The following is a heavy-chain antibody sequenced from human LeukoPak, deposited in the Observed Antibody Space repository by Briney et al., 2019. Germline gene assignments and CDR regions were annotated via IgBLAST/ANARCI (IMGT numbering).Heavy chain of an antibody. CDR2: ITSSSSTI. Sequence: GGSLRLSCAASGFTFSRYSMNWVRQAPGKGLEWVSYITSSSSTIYYADSVKGRFTISRDNAKNSVYLQMNSLRAEDTAVYYCARSGGDCGGDCYQEWGQGTLVTVSS. V-gene: IGHV3-48*04. CDR1: GFTFSRYS. D-gene: IGHD2-21*02. J-gene: IGHJ4*02. CDR3: ARSGGDCGGDCYQE.